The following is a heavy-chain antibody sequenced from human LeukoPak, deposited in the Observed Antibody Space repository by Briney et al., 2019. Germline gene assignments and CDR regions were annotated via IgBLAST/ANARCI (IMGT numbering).Heavy chain of an antibody. V-gene: IGHV4-39*02. J-gene: IGHJ5*02. CDR1: GDSVTSGGFY. D-gene: IGHD3-10*01. CDR3: ARHSGSGSLSRPFDP. CDR2: VYYPRST. Sequence: PSETLSLTCTVSGDSVTSGGFYWACLRQPPGRGLEWIALVYYPRSTYYNPSLTSRVTISIDTSKNHFSLKLRSVVAPDTAVYYCARHSGSGSLSRPFDPWGQGTLVTVSS.